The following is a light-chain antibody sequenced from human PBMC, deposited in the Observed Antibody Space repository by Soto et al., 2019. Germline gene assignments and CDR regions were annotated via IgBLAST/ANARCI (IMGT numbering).Light chain of an antibody. CDR3: QHADSFPLIT. Sequence: DIQMTQSPSSVSASVGDRVTITCRASERISTWLAWYQQKPGKAPKLLIYAASSLQSGVPSRFSGSGSGTDFTLTISSLQPEDFATYYCQHADSFPLITFGQGTRLEIK. J-gene: IGKJ5*01. CDR2: AAS. V-gene: IGKV1-12*01. CDR1: ERISTW.